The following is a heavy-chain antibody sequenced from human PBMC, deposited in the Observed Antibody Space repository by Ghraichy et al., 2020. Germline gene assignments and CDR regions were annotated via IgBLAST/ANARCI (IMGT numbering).Heavy chain of an antibody. J-gene: IGHJ5*02. CDR1: GFTFDDYA. CDR2: IIGVGGST. Sequence: GGSLRLSCAASGFTFDDYAMHWVRQAPGKGLEWVSLIIGVGGSTYYADSVKGRFTISRENSKNSLYLQMNSLRTEDTALYYCAKVEWELPLGSPWGQGTLVTVSS. V-gene: IGHV3-43*02. CDR3: AKVEWELPLGSP. D-gene: IGHD1-26*01.